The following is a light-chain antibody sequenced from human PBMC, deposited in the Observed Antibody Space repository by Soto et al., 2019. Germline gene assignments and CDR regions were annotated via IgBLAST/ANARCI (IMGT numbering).Light chain of an antibody. V-gene: IGLV2-23*01. CDR2: AAT. J-gene: IGLJ1*01. CDR3: SSYAASSPYV. CDR1: SSDVGNYDL. Sequence: QSALTQPASVSGSPGQSITISCTGASSDVGNYDLVSWYQVHPGKAPHLIIYAATRRPSGVSNRFSGSKSGNTASLTISGLQAEDEADYYCSSYAASSPYVFGIGTKVTVL.